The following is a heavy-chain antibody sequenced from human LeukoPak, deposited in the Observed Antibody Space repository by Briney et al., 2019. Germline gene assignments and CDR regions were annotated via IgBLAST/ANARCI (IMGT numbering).Heavy chain of an antibody. V-gene: IGHV4-30-4*01. Sequence: ASETLSLTCTVSGGSISSGDYYWSWIRQPPGKGLEWIGYIYYSGSTYYNPSLKSRVTISVDTSNNQFSLKLSSVTAADTAVYYCARDVADSSGYYYTLGWYFDLWGRGTLVTVSS. CDR2: IYYSGST. CDR3: ARDVADSSGYYYTLGWYFDL. D-gene: IGHD3-22*01. CDR1: GGSISSGDYY. J-gene: IGHJ2*01.